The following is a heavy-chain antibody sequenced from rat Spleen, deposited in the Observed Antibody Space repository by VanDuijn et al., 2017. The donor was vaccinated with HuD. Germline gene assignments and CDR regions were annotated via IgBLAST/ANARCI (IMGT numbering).Heavy chain of an antibody. V-gene: IGHV5-29*01. CDR2: ISYDGSST. Sequence: EVQLVESGGGLVQPGRSLKLSCAASGFTFSNYGMAWVRQAPTKGLEWVATISYDGSSTYYPDSVKGRFSISRENAKSTTYLHMNSLRSEDTATYYCARHWLAFDYWGQGVMVTVSS. CDR1: GFTFSNYG. CDR3: ARHWLAFDY. J-gene: IGHJ2*01.